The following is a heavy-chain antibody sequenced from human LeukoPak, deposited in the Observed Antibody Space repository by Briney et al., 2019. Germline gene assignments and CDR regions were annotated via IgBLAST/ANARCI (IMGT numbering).Heavy chain of an antibody. CDR2: INWNSAKI. CDR1: GFTFQHYA. V-gene: IGHV3-9*01. Sequence: GGSLRLSCAASGFTFQHYAIHWVRQVPGKGLEWVSGINWNSAKIGYADSVKGRFTISRDNAKNSVSLQMNSLRGEDTALYYCAKDMKAAFYYYYYMDVWGKGTTVTVSS. D-gene: IGHD6-13*01. CDR3: AKDMKAAFYYYYYMDV. J-gene: IGHJ6*03.